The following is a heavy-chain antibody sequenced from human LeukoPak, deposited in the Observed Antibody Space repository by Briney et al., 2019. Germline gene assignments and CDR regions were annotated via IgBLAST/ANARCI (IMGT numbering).Heavy chain of an antibody. Sequence: SETLSLTCTVSGGSMSGYYWSWIRQPPGKGLEWIGSIYYSGSTYYNPSLKSRVTISVDTSKNQFSLKLSSVTATDTAVYYCARHSYGSSGYFGYWGQGTLVTVSS. V-gene: IGHV4-39*01. CDR2: IYYSGST. D-gene: IGHD3-22*01. CDR3: ARHSYGSSGYFGY. J-gene: IGHJ4*02. CDR1: GGSMSGYY.